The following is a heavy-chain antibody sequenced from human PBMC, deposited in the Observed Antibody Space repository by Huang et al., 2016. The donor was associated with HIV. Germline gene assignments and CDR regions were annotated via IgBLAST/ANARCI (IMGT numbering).Heavy chain of an antibody. CDR2: IKDSGTT. Sequence: QVQLQQWGAGLLKPSETLSLTCAVYGGSLSGYSWSWIRQSPAKGLEWVGEIKDSGTTTYNPSLKSRVTISLDTSKNQFSLTLSSVTAADTAVYYCARRFRVAAARKWFDPWGQGILVTVSS. J-gene: IGHJ5*02. CDR1: GGSLSGYS. V-gene: IGHV4-34*01. CDR3: ARRFRVAAARKWFDP. D-gene: IGHD6-13*01.